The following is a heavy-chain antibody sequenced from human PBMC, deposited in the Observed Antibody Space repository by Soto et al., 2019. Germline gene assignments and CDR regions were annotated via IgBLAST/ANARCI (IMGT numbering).Heavy chain of an antibody. V-gene: IGHV1-46*01. CDR3: ARGVTMVRGVINWYFDL. CDR1: GYTFTSYY. Sequence: QVQLVQSGAEVKKPGASVKVSCKASGYTFTSYYMHWVRQAPGQGLEWMGIINPSGGSTSYAQKFQGRVTMTRDTSTSTVYMELSSLGSEDTAVYYCARGVTMVRGVINWYFDLWGRGTLVTVSS. J-gene: IGHJ2*01. D-gene: IGHD3-10*01. CDR2: INPSGGST.